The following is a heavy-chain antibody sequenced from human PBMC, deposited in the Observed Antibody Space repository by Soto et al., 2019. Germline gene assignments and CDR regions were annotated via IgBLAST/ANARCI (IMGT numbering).Heavy chain of an antibody. CDR2: IIPIFGTA. Sequence: ASVKVSCKASGGTFSSYAISWVRQAPGQGLEWMGGIIPIFGTANYAQKFQGRVTITADESTSTAYMELSSLRSEDTAVYYRARAPYDYYGSGSYYNNPRYYYYGMDVWGQGTTVTVSS. V-gene: IGHV1-69*13. CDR3: ARAPYDYYGSGSYYNNPRYYYYGMDV. D-gene: IGHD3-10*01. J-gene: IGHJ6*02. CDR1: GGTFSSYA.